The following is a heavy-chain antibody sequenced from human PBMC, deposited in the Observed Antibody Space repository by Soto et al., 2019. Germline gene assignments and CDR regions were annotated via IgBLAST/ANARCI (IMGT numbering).Heavy chain of an antibody. CDR2: ISGRGDNT. D-gene: IGHD3-16*01. CDR1: GFTFRPYA. Sequence: EVQLLESGGGLVQPGGSLRLSCAASGFTFRPYAMSWVRQAPGKGMEWVSAISGRGDNTYYADSVKGRFTISRDNSKNTLYVQMNSLRAEDTAVYYCATGVGALAAGGPFDYWGQGALVTVSS. J-gene: IGHJ4*02. CDR3: ATGVGALAAGGPFDY. V-gene: IGHV3-23*01.